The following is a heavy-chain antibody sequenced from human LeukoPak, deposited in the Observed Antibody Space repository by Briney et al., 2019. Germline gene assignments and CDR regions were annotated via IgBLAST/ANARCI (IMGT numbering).Heavy chain of an antibody. CDR2: IIPTSGGT. D-gene: IGHD3-10*01. J-gene: IGHJ4*02. CDR1: GGTFSSYA. Sequence: ASVKVSCKASGGTFSSYAISWVRQAPGQGLEWMGRIIPTSGGTNYARKFQGRVTMTRDTSISTAYMELNSLSSDDTAVYYCAREYMGFGEEPIDSWGQGTLVTVSS. CDR3: AREYMGFGEEPIDS. V-gene: IGHV1-2*06.